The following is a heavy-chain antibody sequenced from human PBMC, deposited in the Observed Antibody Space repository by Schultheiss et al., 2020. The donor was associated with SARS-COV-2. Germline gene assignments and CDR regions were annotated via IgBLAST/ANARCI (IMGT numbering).Heavy chain of an antibody. J-gene: IGHJ6*02. CDR2: IVPIFATT. V-gene: IGHV1-69*13. CDR3: ARDRVIAAQLYYYGMDV. D-gene: IGHD6-6*01. CDR1: VGTFSSYA. Sequence: SVKVSCKASVGTFSSYAISWVRQAPGQGLEWMGWIVPIFATTNYAQKFQGRVTITADESTSTAYMELSSLRSEDTAVYYCARDRVIAAQLYYYGMDVWGQGTTVTVSS.